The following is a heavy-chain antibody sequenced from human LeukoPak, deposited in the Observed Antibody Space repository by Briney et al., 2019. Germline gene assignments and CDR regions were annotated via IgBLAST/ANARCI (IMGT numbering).Heavy chain of an antibody. V-gene: IGHV1-2*02. CDR2: INPNSGGT. CDR3: ARGVTMIVVDPDAFDI. J-gene: IGHJ3*02. CDR1: GYTFTGYY. Sequence: GASVKVSCKASGYTFTGYYMHWVRQAPGQGLEWMGWINPNSGGTNSAQKFQGRVTMTRDTSISTAYMELSRLRSDDTAVYYCARGVTMIVVDPDAFDIWGQGTMVTVSS. D-gene: IGHD3-22*01.